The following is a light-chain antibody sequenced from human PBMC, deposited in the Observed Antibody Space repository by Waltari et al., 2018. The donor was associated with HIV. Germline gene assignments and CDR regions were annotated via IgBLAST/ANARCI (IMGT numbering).Light chain of an antibody. CDR2: EVS. V-gene: IGLV2-8*01. CDR3: SFYGGSNILV. CDR1: SSSLGVYNS. J-gene: IGLJ2*01. Sequence: QSALPQPPSASGSPGQSVTISCTGASSSLGVYNSVSWYQQRPGKAPKVIISEVSKRSSGVPNRFSGSTSGNTASLTVSGLQADDEAEYFCSFYGGSNILVFGGGTKVTVL.